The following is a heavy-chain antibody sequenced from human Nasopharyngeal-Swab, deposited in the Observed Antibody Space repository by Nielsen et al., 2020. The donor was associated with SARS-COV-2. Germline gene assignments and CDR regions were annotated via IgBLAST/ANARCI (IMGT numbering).Heavy chain of an antibody. CDR3: ARSSSSPVLYYYGMDA. Sequence: GESLKISCAASGFTFSSYAMSWVRQAPGKGLEWVSAISGSGGSTYYADSVKGRFTISRDNAKNSLYLQMNSLRDEDTAVYYCARSSSSPVLYYYGMDAWGQGTTVTVSS. D-gene: IGHD6-6*01. CDR1: GFTFSSYA. V-gene: IGHV3-23*01. J-gene: IGHJ6*02. CDR2: ISGSGGST.